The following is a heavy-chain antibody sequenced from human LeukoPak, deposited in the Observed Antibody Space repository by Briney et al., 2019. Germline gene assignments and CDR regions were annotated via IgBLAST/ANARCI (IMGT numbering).Heavy chain of an antibody. CDR1: GFTFSSYA. Sequence: PGGSLRLSCAASGFTFSSYAMHWVRQAPGKGLEWVAVISYDGSNKYYADSVKGRFTISRDNSKNTLYLQMNSLRAEDTAVYYCARDIWSGYYSVVRYDGGDYWGQGTLVTVSS. D-gene: IGHD3-3*01. J-gene: IGHJ4*02. CDR3: ARDIWSGYYSVVRYDGGDY. V-gene: IGHV3-30-3*01. CDR2: ISYDGSNK.